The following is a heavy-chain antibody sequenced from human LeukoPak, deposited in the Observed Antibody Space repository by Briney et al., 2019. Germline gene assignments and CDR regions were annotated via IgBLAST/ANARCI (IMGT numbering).Heavy chain of an antibody. Sequence: GASVKVSCKASGYTFTSYAMHWVRQAPGQRLEWMGWINAGNGNTKYSQKFQGRVTITRDTSASTAYMELSSLRAEDTAVYFCARDPKGGFSYGWGAFDIWGQGTMVTVSS. CDR3: ARDPKGGFSYGWGAFDI. D-gene: IGHD5-18*01. CDR2: INAGNGNT. V-gene: IGHV1-3*01. CDR1: GYTFTSYA. J-gene: IGHJ3*02.